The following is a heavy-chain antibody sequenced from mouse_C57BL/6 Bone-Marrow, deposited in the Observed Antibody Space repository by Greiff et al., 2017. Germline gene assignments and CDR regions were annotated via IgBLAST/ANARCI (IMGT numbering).Heavy chain of an antibody. CDR1: GYTFTSYW. D-gene: IGHD2-5*01. CDR3: ARGAYYSNYRFAY. J-gene: IGHJ3*01. CDR2: IDPSDSYT. V-gene: IGHV1-69*01. Sequence: QVQLKQPGAELVMPGASVKLSCKASGYTFTSYWMPWVKQRPGQGLEWIGVIDPSDSYTNSNQKFKGKSTLTVDKSSSTAYMQLISLTSEDSAVYYCARGAYYSNYRFAYWGQGTLVTVSA.